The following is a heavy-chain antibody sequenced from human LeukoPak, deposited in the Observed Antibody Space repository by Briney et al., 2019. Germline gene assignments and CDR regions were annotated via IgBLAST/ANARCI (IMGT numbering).Heavy chain of an antibody. CDR2: ISSSGSTI. D-gene: IGHD4-17*01. J-gene: IGHJ5*02. CDR3: ARGAKSPSDYGDSQFLGFDP. CDR1: GFTFXDYY. Sequence: GSLRLSCAXSGFTFXDYYMSWIRQAPGKGLEWVSYISSSGSTIYYADSVKGRFTISRDNPKNSLFLQMNSLTAQGPAVYFCARGAKSPSDYGDSQFLGFDPWGPGTLVPVSS. V-gene: IGHV3-11*01.